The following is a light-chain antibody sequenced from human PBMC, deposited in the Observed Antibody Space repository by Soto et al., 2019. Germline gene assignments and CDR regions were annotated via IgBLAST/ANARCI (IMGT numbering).Light chain of an antibody. CDR3: QQYYSWPLT. J-gene: IGKJ3*01. V-gene: IGKV3-15*01. CDR1: QNVGHN. Sequence: ETVMTQSPATLSVSPGERATLSCRASQNVGHNLAWYQQRPGQAPRLLIYDASTRAPGNPARFIGSQSGTDFTLTISNLQSEDFAVYYCQQYYSWPLTFGPGTKVD. CDR2: DAS.